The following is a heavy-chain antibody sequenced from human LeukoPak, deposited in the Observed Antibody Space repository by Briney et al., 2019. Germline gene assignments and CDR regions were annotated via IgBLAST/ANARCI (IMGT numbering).Heavy chain of an antibody. J-gene: IGHJ3*02. CDR1: GGSISSYY. CDR3: ARARRSSGRPDAFDI. D-gene: IGHD6-25*01. V-gene: IGHV4-59*01. Sequence: PSETLSLTCTVSGGSISSYYWTWIRQPPGQGLEWIGYIDYSGSTNYNPSLKSRVTISVDTSKNQFSLKLSPVTAADTAVYHCARARRSSGRPDAFDIWGQATMASVSS. CDR2: IDYSGST.